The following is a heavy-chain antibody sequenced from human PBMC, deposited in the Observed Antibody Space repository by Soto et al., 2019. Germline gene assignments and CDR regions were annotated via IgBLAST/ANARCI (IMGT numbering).Heavy chain of an antibody. CDR2: ISSSSSYT. CDR1: GFTFSDYY. J-gene: IGHJ4*02. CDR3: ARIPRGTTVTSDY. Sequence: QVQLVESGGGLVKPGGSLRLSCAASGFTFSDYYMSWIRQAPGKGLEWVSYISSSSSYTNYADSVKGRFTISRDNAKNALYLQMNSLRAEDTAVYYCARIPRGTTVTSDYWGQGTLVTVSS. V-gene: IGHV3-11*05. D-gene: IGHD4-17*01.